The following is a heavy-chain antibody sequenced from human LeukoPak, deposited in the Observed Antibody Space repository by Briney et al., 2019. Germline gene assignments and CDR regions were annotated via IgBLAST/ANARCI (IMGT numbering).Heavy chain of an antibody. CDR2: IYPGDSNT. CDR1: GYSFISSW. Sequence: GESLKISCKGSGYSFISSWIAWVRQMPGKGLEWMGLIYPGDSNTRYSPSFQGQVTISADRSINTAYLQWSSLKAPDTAIYYCARQTRDAFDIWGQGTMVTVSS. CDR3: ARQTRDAFDI. V-gene: IGHV5-51*01. J-gene: IGHJ3*02. D-gene: IGHD1-1*01.